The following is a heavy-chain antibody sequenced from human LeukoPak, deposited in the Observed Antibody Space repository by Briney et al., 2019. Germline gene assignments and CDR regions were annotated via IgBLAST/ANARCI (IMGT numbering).Heavy chain of an antibody. D-gene: IGHD3-10*01. V-gene: IGHV4-34*01. Sequence: SETLSLTCAVYGGSFSSYYWSWIRQPPGKGLEWIGEINHSGSTNYNPSLKSRVTISVDTSKNQFSLKLSSVTAADTAVYYCARESMRAYGSGSYCDYWGQGTLVTVSS. J-gene: IGHJ4*02. CDR3: ARESMRAYGSGSYCDY. CDR2: INHSGST. CDR1: GGSFSSYY.